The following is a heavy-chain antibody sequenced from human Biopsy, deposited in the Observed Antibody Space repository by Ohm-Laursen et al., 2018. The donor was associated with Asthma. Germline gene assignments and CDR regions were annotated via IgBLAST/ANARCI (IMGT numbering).Heavy chain of an antibody. CDR2: IYSGGTS. D-gene: IGHD3-22*01. CDR1: GFAVSRDH. J-gene: IGHJ4*02. CDR3: ARGDSSNWSHYYFDY. V-gene: IGHV3-53*01. Sequence: SLRLSCTATGFAVSRDHMFWVRQAPGKGLEWVSVIYSGGTSHTADSVRGRFTIPRDYSKNTLYLQMHSLRAEDTAVYYCARGDSSNWSHYYFDYWGQGILVTVSS.